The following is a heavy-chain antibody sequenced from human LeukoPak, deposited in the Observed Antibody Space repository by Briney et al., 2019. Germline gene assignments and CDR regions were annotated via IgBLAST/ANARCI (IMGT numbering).Heavy chain of an antibody. V-gene: IGHV3-7*01. Sequence: GGTLRLSCAACGFIFSSYWMSWVRQAPGKGLEWVAEIKHDGSEKHHVDSVTGRFTISRDNAKNSLYLQMYSLRAEDTAVYYCASRTPLASVFDSWGQGTLVTVSS. J-gene: IGHJ4*02. CDR3: ASRTPLASVFDS. CDR2: IKHDGSEK. D-gene: IGHD3-3*02. CDR1: GFIFSSYW.